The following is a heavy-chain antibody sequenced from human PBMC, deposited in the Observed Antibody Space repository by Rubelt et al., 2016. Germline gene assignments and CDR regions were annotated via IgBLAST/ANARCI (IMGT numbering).Heavy chain of an antibody. D-gene: IGHD1-1*01. V-gene: IGHV3-21*01. Sequence: EVQLVESGGGLVKPGGSLRLSCAASGFAFDTYKMNWIRQAPGKGLEWVSSISSSSTYMYYADSVKGRFTLSRDDAKNTLYLQMNSLRAEDTAVYYCARDVQWVYRGTDYWGQGTLVTVSS. CDR1: GFAFDTYK. J-gene: IGHJ4*02. CDR2: ISSSSTYM. CDR3: ARDVQWVYRGTDY.